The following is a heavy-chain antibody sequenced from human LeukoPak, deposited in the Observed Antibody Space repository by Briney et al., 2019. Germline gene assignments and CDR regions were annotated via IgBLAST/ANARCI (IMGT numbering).Heavy chain of an antibody. V-gene: IGHV1-8*01. CDR2: MNPNSGRT. Sequence: ASVKVSCKASGYTLTSYDINWVRQATGQGLERMGWMNPNSGRTGYAQNFQGRITITRNTSISTAYMELSSLRSEDTAVYYCTRETSSRYFDYWGQGTLVTVSS. CDR1: GYTLTSYD. CDR3: TRETSSRYFDY. J-gene: IGHJ4*02.